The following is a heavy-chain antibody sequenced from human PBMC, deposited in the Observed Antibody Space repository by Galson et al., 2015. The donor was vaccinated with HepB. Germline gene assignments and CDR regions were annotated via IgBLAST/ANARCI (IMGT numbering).Heavy chain of an antibody. CDR2: INPGNGNT. J-gene: IGHJ4*02. V-gene: IGHV1-3*01. CDR3: ARALGALPDY. Sequence: SVKVSCKASGYTLTSYALHWVRQAPGHRLEWMGWINPGNGNTEYSQNFQGRVTITRDTSASTAYMELSSLRSEDTAVYYCARALGALPDYWGQGTLVTVSS. D-gene: IGHD6-6*01. CDR1: GYTLTSYA.